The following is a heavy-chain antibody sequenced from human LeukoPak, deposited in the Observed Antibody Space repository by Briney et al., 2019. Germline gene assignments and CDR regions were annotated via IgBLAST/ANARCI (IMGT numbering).Heavy chain of an antibody. CDR1: GGSFSGYY. D-gene: IGHD3-10*01. V-gene: IGHV4-34*01. CDR2: INHSGST. Sequence: PSETLSLTCAVYGGSFSGYYWSWIRQPPGKGLEWIGEINHSGSTNYNPSLKSRVTISVDTSKNQFSLKLSSVPAADTAVYYCARGPVDYYGSGSLDYWGQGTLVTVSS. J-gene: IGHJ4*02. CDR3: ARGPVDYYGSGSLDY.